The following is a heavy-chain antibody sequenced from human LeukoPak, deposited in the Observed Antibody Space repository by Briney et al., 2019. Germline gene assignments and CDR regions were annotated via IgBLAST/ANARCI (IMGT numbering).Heavy chain of an antibody. CDR2: ISSSGSYI. CDR1: EFTFSSYN. Sequence: GGSLRLSCAASEFTFSSYNMNWVRQAPGKGLEWVASISSSGSYIYYADSVKGRFTISRDNAKNSLYLQMNSLRAEDTALYYCAKDITMVRGALAVWGQGTLVTVSS. CDR3: AKDITMVRGALAV. V-gene: IGHV3-21*04. J-gene: IGHJ4*02. D-gene: IGHD3-10*01.